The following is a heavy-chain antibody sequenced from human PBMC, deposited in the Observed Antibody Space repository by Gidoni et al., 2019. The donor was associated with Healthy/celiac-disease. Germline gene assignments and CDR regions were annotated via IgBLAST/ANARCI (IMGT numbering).Heavy chain of an antibody. CDR3: ARLGGSGSQDY. Sequence: QVQLVQSGAEVNKPGSSVKVSCKAYGGTFSRHAISWVRQAPGQGREWMGGIIPIFSTANYAQKFQGRVTITADKSTSTAYMELSSLRSEDTAVYYCARLGGSGSQDYWGHGTLVTVSS. V-gene: IGHV1-69*06. CDR1: GGTFSRHA. J-gene: IGHJ4*01. CDR2: IIPIFSTA. D-gene: IGHD6-19*01.